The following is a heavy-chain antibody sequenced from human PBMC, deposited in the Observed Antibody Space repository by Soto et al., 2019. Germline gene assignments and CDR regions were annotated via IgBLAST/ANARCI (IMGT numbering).Heavy chain of an antibody. CDR1: GFTFSSYA. CDR2: ISGSGGST. Sequence: GGSLRLSCAASGFTFSSYAMRWVRQAPGKGLEWVSAISGSGGSTHYADSVKGRFTISRDNSKNTLYLQMNSLRAEDTAVYYCAKGREYCGGDCYSGYYYYMDVWGKGTTVTVSS. D-gene: IGHD2-21*01. CDR3: AKGREYCGGDCYSGYYYYMDV. V-gene: IGHV3-23*01. J-gene: IGHJ6*03.